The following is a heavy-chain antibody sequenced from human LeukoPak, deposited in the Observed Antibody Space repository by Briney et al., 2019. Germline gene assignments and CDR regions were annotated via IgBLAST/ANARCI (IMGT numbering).Heavy chain of an antibody. CDR3: AKGHSKGASAGSDGLLWVH. V-gene: IGHV3-23*01. D-gene: IGHD3-16*01. CDR1: GFSFSNYA. Sequence: GGSLRLSCAASGFSFSNYAMTWVRQATGKGLEWVSSLSGVGSTTYYADSVEGRFTIPRDNPNNTLYLQMKRLAGEDPGTNFCAKGHSKGASAGSDGLLWVHWGQGTLVPSPQ. CDR2: LSGVGSTT. J-gene: IGHJ4*02.